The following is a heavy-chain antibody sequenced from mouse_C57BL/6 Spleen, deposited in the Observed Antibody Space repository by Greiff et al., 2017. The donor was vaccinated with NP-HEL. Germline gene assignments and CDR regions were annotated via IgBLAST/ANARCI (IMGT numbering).Heavy chain of an antibody. CDR1: GYSFTSYY. CDR2: IYPGSGNT. D-gene: IGHD1-1*01. V-gene: IGHV1-66*01. CDR3: ARRGPYYYGSSYGYFDV. Sequence: QVQLQQSGPELVKPGASVKISCKASGYSFTSYYIHWVKQRPGQGLEWIGWIYPGSGNTKYNEKFKGKATLTADTSSSTAYMQLSSLTSEDSAVYYCARRGPYYYGSSYGYFDVWGTGTTVTVSS. J-gene: IGHJ1*03.